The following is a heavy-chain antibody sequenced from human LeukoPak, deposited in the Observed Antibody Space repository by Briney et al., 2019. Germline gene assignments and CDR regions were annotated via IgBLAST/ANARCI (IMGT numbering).Heavy chain of an antibody. V-gene: IGHV4-59*12. CDR3: GRDGLAMGATTDFDY. J-gene: IGHJ4*02. CDR1: GGSISSYY. Sequence: PSETLSLTCSVSGGSISSYYWNWIRQPPGKGLEWIGNITYTGSTNYNPSLMSRLTTSVETTNNQFLLQLSTVTTADTTVYYCGRDGLAMGATTDFDYWGQGTLAIVSS. CDR2: ITYTGST. D-gene: IGHD1-26*01.